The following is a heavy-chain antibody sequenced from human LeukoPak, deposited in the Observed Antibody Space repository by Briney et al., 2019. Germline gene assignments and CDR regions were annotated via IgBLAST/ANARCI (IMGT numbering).Heavy chain of an antibody. CDR3: ARSAVLRRNYGMDV. J-gene: IGHJ6*02. V-gene: IGHV3-30*03. CDR1: GFTFSSYG. D-gene: IGHD2/OR15-2a*01. CDR2: ISYDGSNK. Sequence: GGSLRLSCAASGFTFSSYGMHWVRQAPGKGLEWVAVISYDGSNKYYADSVKGRFTISRDNSKNTLQMNGLRAEDTAIYYCARSAVLRRNYGMDVWGQGTTVTVSS.